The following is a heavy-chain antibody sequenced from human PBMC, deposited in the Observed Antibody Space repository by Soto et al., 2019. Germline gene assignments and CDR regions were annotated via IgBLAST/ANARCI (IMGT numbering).Heavy chain of an antibody. V-gene: IGHV4-30-4*01. CDR2: IYYSGST. J-gene: IGHJ4*02. Sequence: SETMSLTCTVSGGSISSGDYYWSWIRQPPGKGLEWIGYIYYSGSTCYNPSLKSRVTISVDTSKNQFSLKLSSVTAADTAVYYCARDSFGGYSGYGTDYWGQGTLVTVSS. CDR3: ARDSFGGYSGYGTDY. CDR1: GGSISSGDYY. D-gene: IGHD5-12*01.